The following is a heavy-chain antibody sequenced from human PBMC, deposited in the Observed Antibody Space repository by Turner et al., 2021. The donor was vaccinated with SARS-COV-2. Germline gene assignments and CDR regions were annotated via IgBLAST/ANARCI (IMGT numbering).Heavy chain of an antibody. CDR2: INPGDSDA. D-gene: IGHD3-10*01. V-gene: IGHV5-51*03. Sequence: EVQLVQSGAEVKKPGESLKISCKGSGYTFTSHWIAWGRQMPGKGLEWMGIINPGDSDAKYSPSFQGQVTFSVDKSISTAYLQWSSLTASDTAMYYCARRGDSYYGYEYYFDYWGQGTLVTVSS. CDR1: GYTFTSHW. J-gene: IGHJ4*02. CDR3: ARRGDSYYGYEYYFDY.